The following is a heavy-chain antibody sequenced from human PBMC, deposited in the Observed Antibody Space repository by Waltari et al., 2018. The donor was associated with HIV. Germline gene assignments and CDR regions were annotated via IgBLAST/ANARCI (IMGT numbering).Heavy chain of an antibody. J-gene: IGHJ4*02. D-gene: IGHD2-21*01. CDR2: IGVDENNQ. V-gene: IGHV3-30-3*01. CDR1: GFTFSAFA. Sequence: VQLVESGGYVVRHGVSLLIYFTTLGFTFSAFAMHLDCQAPGKGLEWVAHIGVDENNQQSPDCVESRCTSYRDNSKKMLYLQMNSLRTEDTAVNYCAREGDKSCKTCSGDLLSYWGQGPL. CDR3: AREGDKSCKTCSGDLLSY.